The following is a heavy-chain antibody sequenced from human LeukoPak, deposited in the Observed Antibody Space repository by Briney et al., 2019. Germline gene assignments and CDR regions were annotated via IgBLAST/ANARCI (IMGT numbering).Heavy chain of an antibody. CDR1: GFTFSNAW. D-gene: IGHD3-16*01. V-gene: IGHV3-7*03. Sequence: GGSLRLSCAASGFTFSNAWMNWVRQAPGKGLEWVASVNHNGNVNYYVDSVKGRFTISRDNAKNSLYLQMSNLRAEDTAVYFCARGGGLDVWGQGATVTVSS. J-gene: IGHJ6*02. CDR2: VNHNGNVN. CDR3: ARGGGLDV.